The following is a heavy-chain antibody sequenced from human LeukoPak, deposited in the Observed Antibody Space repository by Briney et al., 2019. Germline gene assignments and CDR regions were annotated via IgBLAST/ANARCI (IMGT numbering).Heavy chain of an antibody. CDR1: GFTFSDYY. Sequence: GGSLRLSCAASGFTFSDYYMSWIRQAPGKGLEWVSYISSSSSYTNYADSVKGRFTIYRDNAKNTLNLQMNSLRAEDTAVYYCVKTIGYCSGGSCYPFDYWGQGTLVTVSS. J-gene: IGHJ4*02. D-gene: IGHD2-15*01. CDR3: VKTIGYCSGGSCYPFDY. CDR2: ISSSSSYT. V-gene: IGHV3-11*03.